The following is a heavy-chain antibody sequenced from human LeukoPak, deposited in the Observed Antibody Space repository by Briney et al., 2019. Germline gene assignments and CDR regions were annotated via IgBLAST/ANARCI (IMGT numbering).Heavy chain of an antibody. J-gene: IGHJ4*02. CDR1: GFTFNKYA. V-gene: IGHV3-23*01. Sequence: GGSLRLSCAASGFTFNKYAMSWVRQAPGKGLEWVSAIGDNGGDRKYADSVKGRFTISRDNSKNTLYLHMNSLRAEDTAIYYCGRDWKLDYWGQGTLVTVSS. D-gene: IGHD1-1*01. CDR3: GRDWKLDY. CDR2: IGDNGGDR.